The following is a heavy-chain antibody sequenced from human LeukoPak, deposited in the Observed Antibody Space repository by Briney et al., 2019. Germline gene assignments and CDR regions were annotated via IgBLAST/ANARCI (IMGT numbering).Heavy chain of an antibody. CDR2: IRYDGNNK. V-gene: IGHV3-30*02. Sequence: GGPLRLSCTASGLTFSSTGMHWVRQAPGTGLEWVSYIRYDGNNKYYGDSVKGRLTVSRDNSKNTLYLQMNSLRVEDTAVYYCARTYNPDYWGQGTPVTVSS. J-gene: IGHJ4*02. CDR3: ARTYNPDY. CDR1: GLTFSSTG. D-gene: IGHD1-14*01.